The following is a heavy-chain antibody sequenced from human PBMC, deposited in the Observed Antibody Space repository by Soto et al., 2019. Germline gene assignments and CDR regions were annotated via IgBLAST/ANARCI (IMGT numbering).Heavy chain of an antibody. D-gene: IGHD3-10*01. CDR1: GGSISNYY. CDR3: ARDRYGSTLDY. Sequence: SETLSLTCSISGGSISNYYWSWIRQSPGNRLEWIGYIHYSGGTNSNPSLKSRVAMSVDTSKNQFSLKLSSVTAADTAVYYCARDRYGSTLDYWGQGKLVTVSS. V-gene: IGHV4-59*01. CDR2: IHYSGGT. J-gene: IGHJ4*02.